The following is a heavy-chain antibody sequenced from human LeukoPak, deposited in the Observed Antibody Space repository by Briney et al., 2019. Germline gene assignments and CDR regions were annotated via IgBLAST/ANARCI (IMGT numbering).Heavy chain of an antibody. CDR3: AKRVGATTGPEDY. V-gene: IGHV3-23*01. CDR1: GFTFSSYA. CDR2: ISGSGGST. D-gene: IGHD1-26*01. J-gene: IGHJ4*02. Sequence: GGSLRLSCAASGFTFSSYAMSWVRQAPGKGLEWVSAISGSGGSTYYADSVKGRFTISRDNSKNTLYLQMNSLRAEDTAVFYCAKRVGATTGPEDYRGQGTLVTVSS.